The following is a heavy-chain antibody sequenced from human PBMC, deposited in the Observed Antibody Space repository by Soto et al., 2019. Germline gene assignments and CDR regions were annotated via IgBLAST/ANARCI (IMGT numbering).Heavy chain of an antibody. J-gene: IGHJ4*02. CDR1: GYTFTSYG. CDR2: ISAYNGNT. CDR3: ARDTGSDFWSGYDKFDY. Sequence: QVQLVQSGAEVKKPGASVKVSCKASGYTFTSYGISWVRQAPGQGLEWMGWISAYNGNTNYAQKLQGRVTMTTDTSTSTAYTELRSLRSDDTAVYYCARDTGSDFWSGYDKFDYWGQGTLVTVPS. D-gene: IGHD3-3*01. V-gene: IGHV1-18*01.